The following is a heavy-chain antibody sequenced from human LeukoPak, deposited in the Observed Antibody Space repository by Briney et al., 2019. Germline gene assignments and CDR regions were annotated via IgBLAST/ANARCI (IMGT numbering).Heavy chain of an antibody. D-gene: IGHD6-13*01. Sequence: ETLSLTFTVSGGSISSSSYYWGWIRQPPGKGLEWIGSIYYSGSTYYNPSLKSRVTISVDTSKNQFSLKLSSVTAADTAVYYCASGKIAAQGHWGQGTLVTVSS. J-gene: IGHJ4*02. CDR2: IYYSGST. CDR3: ASGKIAAQGH. CDR1: GGSISSSSYY. V-gene: IGHV4-39*01.